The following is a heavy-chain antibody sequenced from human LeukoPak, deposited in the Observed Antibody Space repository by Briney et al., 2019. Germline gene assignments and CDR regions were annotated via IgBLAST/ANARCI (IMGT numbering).Heavy chain of an antibody. CDR3: ARFYSSSSEWFDP. J-gene: IGHJ5*02. CDR2: IYYSGST. V-gene: IGHV4-59*01. CDR1: GGSISSYY. Sequence: SETLSLTCTVSGGSISSYYWSWIRQPPGKGLEWIGYIYYSGSTNYKPSLKSRVTISVGTSKNQFSLTLSSVTAADTAVYYCARFYSSSSEWFDPWGQGTLVTVSS. D-gene: IGHD6-6*01.